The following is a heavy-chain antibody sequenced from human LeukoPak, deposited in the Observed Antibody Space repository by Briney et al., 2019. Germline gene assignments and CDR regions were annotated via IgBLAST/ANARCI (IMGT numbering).Heavy chain of an antibody. CDR3: AKDTGGNGAYFYAMDV. CDR1: GFAFHNYA. J-gene: IGHJ6*02. CDR2: INWNSDTK. V-gene: IGHV3-9*01. Sequence: GGSLRLSCVGSGFAFHNYAMHWVRRPPGKGLEWVSAINWNSDTKAYADSVKGRFTISRDRARDSLYLQMDSLRPEDTALYYCAKDTGGNGAYFYAMDVWGQGTSVTVSS. D-gene: IGHD4-23*01.